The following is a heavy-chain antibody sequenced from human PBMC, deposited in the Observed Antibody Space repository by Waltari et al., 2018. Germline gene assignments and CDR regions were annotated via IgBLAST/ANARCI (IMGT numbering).Heavy chain of an antibody. CDR3: ARDPAGGYGDYDY. CDR2: SNRWGSRT. J-gene: IGHJ4*02. D-gene: IGHD4-17*01. Sequence: EVQLVESGGGLVQPGGSLRLSCAASGFTFSSYWMHWVRHAPGTGLGCVGVLRSNRWGSRTGDAACVEGRFTIARANAKNTLYLQMNSLRAEDTAVYDCARDPAGGYGDYDYWGQGTLVTVSS. V-gene: IGHV3-74*01. CDR1: GFTFSSYW.